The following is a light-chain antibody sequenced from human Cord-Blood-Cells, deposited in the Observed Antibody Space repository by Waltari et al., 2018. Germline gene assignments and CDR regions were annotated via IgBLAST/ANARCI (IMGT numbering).Light chain of an antibody. CDR2: WAS. CDR1: QGVLYSSNNKNY. Sequence: DIVMTQSPDSLAVSLGERATINCKSSQGVLYSSNNKNYLAWYQQKPGQPPKLLIYWASTRESGVPDRFSGSGSGTDFTLTSSSLQAEYVAVYYCQQYYRTMYSFGQGTKLEIK. V-gene: IGKV4-1*01. J-gene: IGKJ2*03. CDR3: QQYYRTMYS.